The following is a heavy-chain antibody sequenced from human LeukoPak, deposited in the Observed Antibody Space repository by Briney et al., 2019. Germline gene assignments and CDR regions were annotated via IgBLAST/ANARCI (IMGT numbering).Heavy chain of an antibody. CDR1: GFTFSSYW. CDR2: IKQDGREK. J-gene: IGHJ5*02. V-gene: IGHV3-7*01. CDR3: ARVGSLNWNYVLSWFDP. Sequence: GGSLRLSCAASGFTFSSYWMSWVRQAPGKGLEWVANIKQDGREKYYVDSVKGRFTISRDNAKNSLYLQMNSLRAEDTAVYYCARVGSLNWNYVLSWFDPWGQGTLVTVSS. D-gene: IGHD1-7*01.